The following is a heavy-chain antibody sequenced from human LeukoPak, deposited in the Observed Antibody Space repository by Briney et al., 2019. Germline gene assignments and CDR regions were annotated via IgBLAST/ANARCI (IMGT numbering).Heavy chain of an antibody. CDR2: IYTSGST. J-gene: IGHJ5*02. CDR3: ARGLREYYYDSSGSSWFDP. D-gene: IGHD3-22*01. Sequence: SETLSLTCTVSGGSISSGSYYWSWIRQPAGKGLEWIGRIYTSGSTNYNPSLKSRVTISVDTSKNQFSLKLSSVTAADTAVYYCARGLREYYYDSSGSSWFDPWGQGTLVTVSS. CDR1: GGSISSGSYY. V-gene: IGHV4-61*02.